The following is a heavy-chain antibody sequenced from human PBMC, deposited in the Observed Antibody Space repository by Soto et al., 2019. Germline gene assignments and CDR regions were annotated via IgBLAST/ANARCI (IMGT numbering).Heavy chain of an antibody. CDR3: ARVFSSGSGWMYYFDF. V-gene: IGHV4-4*02. CDR2: IHYTGAT. J-gene: IGHJ4*02. D-gene: IGHD6-25*01. CDR1: SGSISTGNW. Sequence: QVELQESGPRLVKSSGTLSLTCEVSSGSISTGNWWSWVRQPPGKGLEWIGEIHYTGATNYNPSLKSQVTMTIDKSKDQFSLILTSATAADTAVYYCARVFSSGSGWMYYFDFWGQGILVSVSS.